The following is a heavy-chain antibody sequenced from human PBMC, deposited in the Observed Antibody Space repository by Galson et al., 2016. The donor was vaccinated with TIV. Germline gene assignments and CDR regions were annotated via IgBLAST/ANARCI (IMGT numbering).Heavy chain of an antibody. V-gene: IGHV6-1*01. Sequence: CAISGDSVSSTSAAWNWIRQSPSRGLEWLGRTYYRSTWYNDYAASLKRRITINPDTSKNQFSLQLTSVTPEDAAVYYCARGAPSVFGVIITLDYWGQGTLVTVSS. CDR3: ARGAPSVFGVIITLDY. CDR1: GDSVSSTSAA. CDR2: TYYRSTWYN. J-gene: IGHJ4*02. D-gene: IGHD3-3*01.